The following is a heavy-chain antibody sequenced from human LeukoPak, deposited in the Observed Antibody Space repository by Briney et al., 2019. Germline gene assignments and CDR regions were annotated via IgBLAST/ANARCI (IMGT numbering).Heavy chain of an antibody. J-gene: IGHJ4*02. CDR3: AKGPLYSSSWYEGYFDY. D-gene: IGHD6-13*01. V-gene: IGHV3-23*01. CDR1: GFTFSSYA. CDR2: ISGSGGST. Sequence: PGGSLRLSCAASGFTFSSYAMSWVRQAPGKGLEWVSAISGSGGSTYYADSVKGRFTISRDNSKNTLYLQMNSLRAEDTAVYYCAKGPLYSSSWYEGYFDYWGQGTLVTVSS.